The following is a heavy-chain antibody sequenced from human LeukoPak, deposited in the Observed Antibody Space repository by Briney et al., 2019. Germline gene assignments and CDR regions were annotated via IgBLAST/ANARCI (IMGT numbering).Heavy chain of an antibody. CDR1: GFTFSDYY. D-gene: IGHD5-24*01. CDR2: ISSSSSYT. CDR3: AREEMATPHDAFDI. J-gene: IGHJ3*02. Sequence: GGSLRLSCAASGFTFSDYYMSWIRQAPGKGLEWVSYISSSSSYTNYADSVKGRITISRDNAKNSLYLQMNSLRAEDTAVYYCAREEMATPHDAFDIWGQGTMVTVSS. V-gene: IGHV3-11*05.